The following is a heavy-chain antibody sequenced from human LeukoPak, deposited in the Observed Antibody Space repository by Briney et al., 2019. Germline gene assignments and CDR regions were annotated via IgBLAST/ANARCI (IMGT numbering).Heavy chain of an antibody. CDR1: GGTFSSYA. CDR2: IIPIFGIA. Sequence: ASVKVSCKASGGTFSSYAISWVRQAPGQGLEWMGRIIPIFGIANYAQKFQGRVMITADKSTSTAYMELSSLRSEDTAVYYCAELYYYDSSGHYYEYFQHWGQGTLVTVSS. CDR3: AELYYYDSSGHYYEYFQH. D-gene: IGHD3-22*01. J-gene: IGHJ1*01. V-gene: IGHV1-69*04.